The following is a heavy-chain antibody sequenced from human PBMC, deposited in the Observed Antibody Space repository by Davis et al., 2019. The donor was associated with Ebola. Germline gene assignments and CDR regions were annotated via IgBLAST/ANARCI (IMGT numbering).Heavy chain of an antibody. J-gene: IGHJ3*02. V-gene: IGHV5-51*01. D-gene: IGHD2-8*02. Sequence: KVSCKDSGNSFNTHWIGWVRQMPGKGLEWMGIIYTGDSDTRYSPSFRGQVTISADKSTKTAFLQWSSLKASDTAMYYCASLRRTITGMDDAFDIWGQGTMVTVSS. CDR1: GNSFNTHW. CDR2: IYTGDSDT. CDR3: ASLRRTITGMDDAFDI.